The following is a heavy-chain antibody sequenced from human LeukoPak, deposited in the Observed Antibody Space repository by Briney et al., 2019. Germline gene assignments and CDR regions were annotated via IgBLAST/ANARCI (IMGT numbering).Heavy chain of an antibody. Sequence: SGPTLVKPPQTLTLTCTFSGFLLTTNGVGVGWIRQPPGKALEWLALIYWNADKRYSPSLKISLTITKNTSKNPVELTMNNLKPVDTAPYSCARQISGWQINWFDPWGQGTLVTVPS. D-gene: IGHD6-19*01. CDR2: IYWNADK. J-gene: IGHJ5*02. V-gene: IGHV2-5*01. CDR1: GFLLTTNGVG. CDR3: ARQISGWQINWFDP.